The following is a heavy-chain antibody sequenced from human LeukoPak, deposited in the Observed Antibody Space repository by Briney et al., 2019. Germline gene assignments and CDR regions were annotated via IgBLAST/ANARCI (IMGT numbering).Heavy chain of an antibody. D-gene: IGHD1-1*01. J-gene: IGHJ6*02. CDR3: ARIGHNWNDWGAYYYYYGMDV. V-gene: IGHV1-18*01. Sequence: GASVKVSCKASGYTFTSYVISWVRQAPGQGLEWMGWISAYNGNTNYAQKLQGRVTMTTDTSTSTAYMELRSLRSDDTAVYYCARIGHNWNDWGAYYYYYGMDVWGQGTTVTVSS. CDR1: GYTFTSYV. CDR2: ISAYNGNT.